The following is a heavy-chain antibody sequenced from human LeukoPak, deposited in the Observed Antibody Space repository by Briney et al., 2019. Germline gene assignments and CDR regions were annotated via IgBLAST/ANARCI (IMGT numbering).Heavy chain of an antibody. CDR3: ASAPSKYCSGGSCYLGY. Sequence: GGSLRLSCAASGFTFSSYGMHWVRQAPGKGLEWLAFIWYDGSNKYYADSVKGRFTISRDNSKNTLYLQMNSLRAEDTAVYYCASAPSKYCSGGSCYLGYWGQGTLVTVSS. CDR2: IWYDGSNK. V-gene: IGHV3-33*01. D-gene: IGHD2-15*01. CDR1: GFTFSSYG. J-gene: IGHJ4*02.